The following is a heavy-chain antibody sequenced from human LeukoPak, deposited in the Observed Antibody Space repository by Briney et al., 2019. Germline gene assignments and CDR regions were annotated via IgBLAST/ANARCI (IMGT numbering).Heavy chain of an antibody. CDR3: ARDSHYDRSGHGYYFDF. V-gene: IGHV3-7*01. CDR1: GFTFSSHW. CDR2: INEDGTEK. J-gene: IGHJ4*02. D-gene: IGHD3-22*01. Sequence: GESLRLSCAASGFTFSSHWMSWVRQVPGKGLEWVANINEDGTEKYYVDSVKGRFTISRDNAKNSLYLQMNSLRAEDTAVYYCARDSHYDRSGHGYYFDFWGQGTLVTVSS.